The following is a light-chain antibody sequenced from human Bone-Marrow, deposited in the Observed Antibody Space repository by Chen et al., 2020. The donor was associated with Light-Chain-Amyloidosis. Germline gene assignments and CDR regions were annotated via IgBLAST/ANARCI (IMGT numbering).Light chain of an antibody. CDR3: QVWDSTSDRVV. Sequence: YVLTPAPSVSVAPGKTARITRGGNNIGRKSVHWYQQKPGQAPVVVIYNDSDRPSGIPERFSGSNSGNTATLTISRVEAGDEADYYCQVWDSTSDRVVFGGGTKLTVL. CDR1: NIGRKS. CDR2: NDS. J-gene: IGLJ2*01. V-gene: IGLV3-21*04.